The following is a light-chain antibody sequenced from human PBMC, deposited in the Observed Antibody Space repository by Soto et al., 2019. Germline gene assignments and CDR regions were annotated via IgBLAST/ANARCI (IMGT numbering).Light chain of an antibody. CDR1: QSVSNN. CDR2: GSS. V-gene: IGKV3-15*01. J-gene: IGKJ5*01. CDR3: LQYNNWPPIT. Sequence: SPATLSVSPGERATLSCRASQSVSNNLAWYQQKPGQAPRLLVYGSSSRATDIPARFSGSGSGTDFTLTISSLQSEDFAVYYCLQYNNWPPITFGQGTRLEIK.